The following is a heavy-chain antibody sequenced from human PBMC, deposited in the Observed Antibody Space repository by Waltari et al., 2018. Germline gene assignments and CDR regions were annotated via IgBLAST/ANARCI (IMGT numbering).Heavy chain of an antibody. Sequence: EVQLVETGGGLIQPGGSLRLSCAAPGFTLTSNTMAWVRQSPGKGLEWVSGIYSGGDTHYPDSVKGRFTISRANSNNTLYLQMNSLRADDTAVYYCAREYEVSGWYVSWGQGTLVTVSS. CDR3: AREYEVSGWYVS. CDR2: IYSGGDT. J-gene: IGHJ4*02. CDR1: GFTLTSNT. V-gene: IGHV3-53*02. D-gene: IGHD6-19*01.